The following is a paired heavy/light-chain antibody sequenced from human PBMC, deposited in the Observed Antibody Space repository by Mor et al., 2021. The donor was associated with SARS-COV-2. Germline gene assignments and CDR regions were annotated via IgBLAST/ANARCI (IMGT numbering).Light chain of an antibody. CDR2: DVT. CDR1: ASDIGGYSY. V-gene: IGLV2-14*03. Sequence: QSALTQPASVAGSPGQSIDISCSGAASDIGGYSYVSWYQQHPGKAPKLLIYDVTNRPAEVSVRFSGSKSGNTATLTISGLHAEDEGDYYCSSYSSRSLVLFGGGTKLTVL. CDR3: SSYSSRSLVL. J-gene: IGLJ2*01.
Heavy chain of an antibody. CDR2: IKSKTDGGTT. Sequence: EVQLVESGGGLVKPGGSLRLSCVYSEFSFSSAWMSWVRQAPGKGLEWVGRIKSKTDGGTTDYAAPVKGRFTISRDDSINTLYLQMNSLTTEDTAVYYCTTLRGYALDAFAVWGQGTMVTVSS. J-gene: IGHJ3*01. CDR1: EFSFSSAW. V-gene: IGHV3-15*01. D-gene: IGHD2-8*01. CDR3: TTLRGYALDAFAV.